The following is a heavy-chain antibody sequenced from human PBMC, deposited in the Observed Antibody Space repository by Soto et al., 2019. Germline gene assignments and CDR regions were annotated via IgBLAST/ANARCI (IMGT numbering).Heavy chain of an antibody. CDR1: GFTFSSYW. Sequence: PGGSLRLSCAASGFTFSSYWMHWVRQAPGKGLVWVSRINSDGSSTSYADSVKGRFTISRDNAKNTLYLQMNSLRAEDTAVYYCAISPEYSSNSPPDGYWGQGTLVTVSS. CDR3: AISPEYSSNSPPDGY. V-gene: IGHV3-74*01. CDR2: INSDGSST. D-gene: IGHD6-6*01. J-gene: IGHJ4*02.